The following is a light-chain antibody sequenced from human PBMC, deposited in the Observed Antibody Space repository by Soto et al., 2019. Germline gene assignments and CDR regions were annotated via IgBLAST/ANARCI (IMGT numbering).Light chain of an antibody. J-gene: IGKJ1*01. Sequence: DIQMTQSPSNLSASVGDRVTITCRASQSIASWLAWYQQKPGKAPELLIYDASSLKSGVPSRFSGSGSGTEFTLTISDLQPGDFATYFCQQYNTYVFGQGTKVDIK. CDR1: QSIASW. CDR3: QQYNTYV. V-gene: IGKV1-5*01. CDR2: DAS.